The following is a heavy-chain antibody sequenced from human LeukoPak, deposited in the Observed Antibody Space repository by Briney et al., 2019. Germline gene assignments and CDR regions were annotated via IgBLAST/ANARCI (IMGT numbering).Heavy chain of an antibody. J-gene: IGHJ6*02. D-gene: IGHD6-6*01. Sequence: GGSLRLSCAASGFTFSSYSMNWVRQAPGKGLEWVSSISSSSSYIYYADSVKGRFTISRDNSKNTLYLQMNSLRAEDTAVYYCAKTGIAARPVYYGMDVWGQGTTVTVSS. CDR1: GFTFSSYS. V-gene: IGHV3-21*04. CDR3: AKTGIAARPVYYGMDV. CDR2: ISSSSSYI.